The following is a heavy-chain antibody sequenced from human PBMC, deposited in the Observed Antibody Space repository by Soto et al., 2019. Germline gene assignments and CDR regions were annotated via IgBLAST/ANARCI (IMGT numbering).Heavy chain of an antibody. CDR1: GYTFTSYA. V-gene: IGHV1-3*01. CDR3: ARDHSFLEWLLSGY. J-gene: IGHJ4*02. D-gene: IGHD3-3*02. CDR2: INAGNGNT. Sequence: ASVKVSCKASGYTFTSYASHWVRQAPGQRLEWMGWINAGNGNTKYSQKFQGRVTITRDTSASTAYMELSSLRSEDTAVYYCARDHSFLEWLLSGYWGQGTLVTVSS.